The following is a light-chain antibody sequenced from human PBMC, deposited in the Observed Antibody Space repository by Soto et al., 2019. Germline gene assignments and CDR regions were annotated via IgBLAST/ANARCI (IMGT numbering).Light chain of an antibody. CDR1: QFIHSRY. CDR3: QYYDSSRT. J-gene: IGKJ1*01. V-gene: IGKV3-20*01. Sequence: EIVLTQSPGTLSLSPGESATLLCRASQFIHSRYLAWYQQKPGQAPRLLIYGASSRATGIPDRFSGSGSGTDFTLTISSLQSEDFAVYYCQYYDSSRTFAQGTKVDIK. CDR2: GAS.